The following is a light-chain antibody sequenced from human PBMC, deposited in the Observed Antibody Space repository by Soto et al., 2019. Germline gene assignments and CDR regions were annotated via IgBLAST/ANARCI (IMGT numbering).Light chain of an antibody. Sequence: HSVLTQPRSVSGSPGQSVSISCAGTSSDFGGYKYVSWYQQHPGKAPKLMIFDVSERPSGVPDRFSGSKPGNTASLTISGLRAEDEADYFCCSYVGGWVFGGGTKVTVL. CDR1: SSDFGGYKY. CDR2: DVS. CDR3: CSYVGGWV. J-gene: IGLJ3*02. V-gene: IGLV2-11*01.